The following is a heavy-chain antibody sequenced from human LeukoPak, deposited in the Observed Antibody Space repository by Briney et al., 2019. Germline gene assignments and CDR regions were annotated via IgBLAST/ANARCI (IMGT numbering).Heavy chain of an antibody. V-gene: IGHV3-9*01. CDR2: ISWNSGSI. Sequence: GGSLRLSCAASGFTFDDYAMHWVRQAPGKGLEWVSGISWNSGSIGYADSVKGRFTISRDNAKNSLYLQMNSLRAEDTALYYCAKDRTQWLVPIHYNWFDPWGQGTLVTVSS. CDR3: AKDRTQWLVPIHYNWFDP. D-gene: IGHD6-19*01. J-gene: IGHJ5*02. CDR1: GFTFDDYA.